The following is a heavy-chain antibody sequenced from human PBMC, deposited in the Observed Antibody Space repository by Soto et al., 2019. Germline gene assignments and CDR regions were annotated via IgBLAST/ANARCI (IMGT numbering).Heavy chain of an antibody. D-gene: IGHD6-13*01. CDR2: INPNSGGT. V-gene: IGHV1-2*02. Sequence: GASVKVSCKASGYTFTGYYMHWVRQAPGQGLEWMGWINPNSGGTNYAQKFQGRVTMTRDTSISTAYMELSRLRSDDTAVYYCARDRGAAAGSSYYYYGMDVWGQGTTVTVSS. CDR3: ARDRGAAAGSSYYYYGMDV. J-gene: IGHJ6*02. CDR1: GYTFTGYY.